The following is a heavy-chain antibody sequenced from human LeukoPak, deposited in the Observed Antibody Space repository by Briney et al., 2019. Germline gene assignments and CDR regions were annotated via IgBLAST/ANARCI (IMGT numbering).Heavy chain of an antibody. CDR1: GFTFTSYG. CDR2: IWNDGSNK. CDR3: ARPSGTWGASDI. Sequence: GRSLRLSCAASGFTFTSYGMHWVRQAPGKGLEWVAVIWNDGSNKYYADSVKGRFTISRDNSKNTLYLQMNSLRVEDMAVYYCARPSGTWGASDIWGRGTMVTVSS. V-gene: IGHV3-33*01. J-gene: IGHJ3*02. D-gene: IGHD1-7*01.